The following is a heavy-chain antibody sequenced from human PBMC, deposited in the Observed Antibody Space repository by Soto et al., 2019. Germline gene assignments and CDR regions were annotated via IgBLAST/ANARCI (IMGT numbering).Heavy chain of an antibody. V-gene: IGHV1-69*06. Sequence: SVKVSCKASGGIIGNYAFNWVRQAPGQGPEWMGGIIPVFGSATYAQKFLGRVTITADKSTSTSYMELSYLRSEDTAVFYCASISPPPGGLSYYARSMDGLGPGTTVTVSS. D-gene: IGHD1-26*01. J-gene: IGHJ6*02. CDR2: IIPVFGSA. CDR1: GGIIGNYA. CDR3: ASISPPPGGLSYYARSMDG.